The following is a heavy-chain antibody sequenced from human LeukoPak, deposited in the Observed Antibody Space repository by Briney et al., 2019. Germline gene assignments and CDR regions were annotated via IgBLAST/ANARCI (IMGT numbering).Heavy chain of an antibody. CDR3: ARDVEMATIAAFDI. Sequence: ASVKVSCKASGYTFTGYYMHWVRQAPGQGLEWMGWINPNSGGTNYAQKFQGRVTMTRDTSISTAYMELSRLRSDDTAVYYCARDVEMATIAAFDICGQGTMVTVSS. CDR2: INPNSGGT. J-gene: IGHJ3*02. D-gene: IGHD5-24*01. CDR1: GYTFTGYY. V-gene: IGHV1-2*02.